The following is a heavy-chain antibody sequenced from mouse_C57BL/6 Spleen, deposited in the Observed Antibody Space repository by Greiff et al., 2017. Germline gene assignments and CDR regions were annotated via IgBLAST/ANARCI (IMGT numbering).Heavy chain of an antibody. D-gene: IGHD1-1*01. Sequence: EVKVVESGGGLVKPGGSLKLSCAASGFTFSDYGMHWVRQAPEKGLEWVAYISSGSSTIYYADTVKGRFTISRDNAKNTLFLQMTSLRSEDTAMYYCARNSITTAPYYAMDYWGQGTSVTVSS. CDR3: ARNSITTAPYYAMDY. J-gene: IGHJ4*01. CDR2: ISSGSSTI. V-gene: IGHV5-17*01. CDR1: GFTFSDYG.